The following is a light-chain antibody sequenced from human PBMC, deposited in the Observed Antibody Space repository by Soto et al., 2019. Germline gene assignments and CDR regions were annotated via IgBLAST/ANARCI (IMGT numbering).Light chain of an antibody. J-gene: IGKJ5*01. Sequence: DIQMTQSPSTLSPSVGDRVTITCRASQNIASSLTWYQQKPGKTPKFLIYGGSTVESGVPSRFSGSGSGTHFTLTITNLQPGDFATYYCLQYNTFSATFGQGTRLEIK. CDR2: GGS. V-gene: IGKV1-5*01. CDR1: QNIASS. CDR3: LQYNTFSAT.